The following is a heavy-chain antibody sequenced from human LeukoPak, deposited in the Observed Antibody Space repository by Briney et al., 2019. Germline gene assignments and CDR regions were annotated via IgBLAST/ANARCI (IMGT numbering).Heavy chain of an antibody. J-gene: IGHJ6*02. CDR2: IWYDGSKK. V-gene: IGHV3-33*01. CDR1: GFTFSRYG. CDR3: ARERVVVAARGNYYYYYGMDV. D-gene: IGHD2-15*01. Sequence: GGSLRLSCAASGFTFSRYGFHWVRQAPGKGLEWVAVIWYDGSKKYYADSVKGRFTISRDDSKNTLYLQMNSLRAEDTAVYYCARERVVVAARGNYYYYYGMDVWGQGTTVTVSS.